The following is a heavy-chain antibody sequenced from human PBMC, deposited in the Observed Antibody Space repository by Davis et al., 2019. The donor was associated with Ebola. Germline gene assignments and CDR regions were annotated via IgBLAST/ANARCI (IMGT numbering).Heavy chain of an antibody. V-gene: IGHV3-53*01. Sequence: GESLKISCAASGFTFSSYAMSWVRQAPGKGLEWVSVIYSGGSTYYADSVKGRFTISRDNSKNTLYLQMNSLRAEDTAVYYCARGYYGDYVIDYWGQGTLVTVSS. J-gene: IGHJ4*02. D-gene: IGHD4-17*01. CDR1: GFTFSSYA. CDR3: ARGYYGDYVIDY. CDR2: IYSGGST.